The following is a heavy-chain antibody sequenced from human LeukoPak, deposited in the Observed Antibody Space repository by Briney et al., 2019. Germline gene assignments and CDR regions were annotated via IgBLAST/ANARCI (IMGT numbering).Heavy chain of an antibody. V-gene: IGHV3-23*01. CDR2: IGRSGANS. J-gene: IGHJ4*02. Sequence: GGSLRLSCAASGFSLSSYAMSWVRQSPGKGLEWVSAIGRSGANSYYATSVKGRFSVSRDNTKNTFHLQMNSLRAEDTAIYYCAKLQTAVVPAATLGFDSWGQGTLVTVSS. D-gene: IGHD2-2*01. CDR3: AKLQTAVVPAATLGFDS. CDR1: GFSLSSYA.